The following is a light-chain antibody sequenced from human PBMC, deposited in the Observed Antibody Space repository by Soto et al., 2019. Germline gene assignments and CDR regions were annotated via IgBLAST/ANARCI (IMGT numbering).Light chain of an antibody. CDR3: TSYTTSSTGV. Sequence: QSALTQPASVSGSPGQSITISCTGTSSDVGAYNYVSWCQHHPGKAPQLIIYDVNNRPSVVSNRFSGSKSGNTASLTISGLQADDEAYYYCTSYTTSSTGVFGGGTKVTVL. CDR1: SSDVGAYNY. V-gene: IGLV2-14*03. CDR2: DVN. J-gene: IGLJ3*02.